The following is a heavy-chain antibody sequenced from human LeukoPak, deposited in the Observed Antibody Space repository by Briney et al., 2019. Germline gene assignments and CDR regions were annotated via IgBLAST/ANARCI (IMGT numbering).Heavy chain of an antibody. V-gene: IGHV3-15*01. D-gene: IGHD1-26*01. CDR3: AKGAPGGTYFDY. CDR1: GFSFTNAW. Sequence: GGSLRLSCATSGFSFTNAWMTWVRQAPGKGLEWVGRIKSKKDGETTDYAAPVKGRFTMSRDDSKNTLYLQMNSLNTDDTAVYYCAKGAPGGTYFDYWGLGTVVTVSS. J-gene: IGHJ4*02. CDR2: IKSKKDGETT.